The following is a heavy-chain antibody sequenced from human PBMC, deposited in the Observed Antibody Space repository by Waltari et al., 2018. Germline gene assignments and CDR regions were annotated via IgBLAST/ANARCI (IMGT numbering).Heavy chain of an antibody. CDR3: ATYCGGDQCAEYFQH. Sequence: QVQLQESGPGLVKPSETLSLTCTVSGGSISSYYWSWIRQPPGKGLEWIGYIYYSWSTNYNPSLKMRVTISVDTSKNQFSLKLSSVTAADTAVYYCATYCGGDQCAEYFQHWGQGTLVTVSS. J-gene: IGHJ1*01. D-gene: IGHD2-21*02. CDR1: GGSISSYY. V-gene: IGHV4-59*01. CDR2: IYYSWST.